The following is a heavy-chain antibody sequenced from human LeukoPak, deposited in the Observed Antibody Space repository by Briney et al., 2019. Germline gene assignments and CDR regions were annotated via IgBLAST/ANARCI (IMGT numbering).Heavy chain of an antibody. D-gene: IGHD1-26*01. CDR2: IKQDGSEK. CDR3: AGGIVGATLDY. V-gene: IGHV3-7*04. Sequence: PGGSLRLSCAASGFTFSSYWMSWVRQAPGKGLEWVANIKQDGSEKYYVDSVKGRFTISRDNAKNSLYLQMNSLRAEDTAEYYCAGGIVGATLDYWGQGTLVTVSS. CDR1: GFTFSSYW. J-gene: IGHJ4*02.